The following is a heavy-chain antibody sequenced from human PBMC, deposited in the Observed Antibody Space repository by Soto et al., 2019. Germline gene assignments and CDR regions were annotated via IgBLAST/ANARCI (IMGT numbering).Heavy chain of an antibody. V-gene: IGHV4-31*03. CDR3: ARLDSSGYYYGYYFDY. J-gene: IGHJ4*02. Sequence: SETLXXXCTVSGGSISSGGYYWSWIRQHPXKGLXXXXXXXXXXXXXXXPXLKSRVTISVDTSKNQFSLKLSSVTAADTAVYYCARLDSSGYYYGYYFDYWGQGTLVTVSS. CDR2: XXXXXXX. D-gene: IGHD3-22*01. CDR1: GGSISSGGYY.